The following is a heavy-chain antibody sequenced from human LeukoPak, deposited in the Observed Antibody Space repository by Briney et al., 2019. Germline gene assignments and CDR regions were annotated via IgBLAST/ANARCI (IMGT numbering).Heavy chain of an antibody. J-gene: IGHJ4*02. Sequence: ASVKVSCKASGYTFTSYGISWVRQAPGQGLEWMGWISAYNGNTNYAQKLQGRVTMTTDTSTSTAYMELSSLRSEDTAVYYCASSYSSSSVFDYWGQGTLVTVSS. CDR3: ASSYSSSSVFDY. D-gene: IGHD6-6*01. V-gene: IGHV1-18*01. CDR1: GYTFTSYG. CDR2: ISAYNGNT.